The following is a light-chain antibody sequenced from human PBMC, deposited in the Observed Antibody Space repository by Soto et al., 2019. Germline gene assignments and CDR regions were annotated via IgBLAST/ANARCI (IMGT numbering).Light chain of an antibody. CDR2: RRN. Sequence: QSVLTQPPSASGTPGQRVTISCSGSSSNIGSNYIYWYHHLPGTAPQLLIYRRNQRPSGVPDRLSGSKSGTSASQAISGLRSEDEADYYCAPWDDSLSAHVLFGGGTKLTVL. CDR1: SSNIGSNY. V-gene: IGLV1-47*01. J-gene: IGLJ2*01. CDR3: APWDDSLSAHVL.